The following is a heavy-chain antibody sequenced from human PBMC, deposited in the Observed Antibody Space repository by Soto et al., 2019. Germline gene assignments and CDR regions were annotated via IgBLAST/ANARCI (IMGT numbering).Heavy chain of an antibody. J-gene: IGHJ4*02. V-gene: IGHV3-30*03. CDR3: ASGRAVAGTQPLFHY. CDR1: GLTFTNYG. D-gene: IGHD6-19*01. CDR2: VTYDGSKT. Sequence: GGSLRLSCAASGLTFTNYGMHWVRQAPGKGLEWVAGVTYDGSKTYYADAVKGRFTVSRDNSKNTLFLQMNSLRADDTAVYFCASGRAVAGTQPLFHYWGQGTLVTSPQ.